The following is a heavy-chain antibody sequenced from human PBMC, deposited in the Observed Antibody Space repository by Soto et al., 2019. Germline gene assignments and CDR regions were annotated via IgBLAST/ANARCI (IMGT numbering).Heavy chain of an antibody. CDR3: ARAPSPSSGCYRGYFQH. D-gene: IGHD6-19*01. CDR1: GYTCTSYG. V-gene: IGHV1-18*04. J-gene: IGHJ1*01. Sequence: QVQLVQSGAEVKKPGASVKVSCKASGYTCTSYGISWVRQAPGQGLEWMGGISAYNGNTNYAQKLQGRVTMTTDTSTSTADMELRSLRSDDTAVYYCARAPSPSSGCYRGYFQHWGQGPLVTVSS. CDR2: ISAYNGNT.